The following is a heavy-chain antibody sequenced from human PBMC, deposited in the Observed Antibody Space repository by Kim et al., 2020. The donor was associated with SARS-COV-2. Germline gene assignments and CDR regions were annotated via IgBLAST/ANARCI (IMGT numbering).Heavy chain of an antibody. CDR3: TLQWPSPFPLGAFDI. CDR2: ISYDGSNK. J-gene: IGHJ3*02. D-gene: IGHD6-19*01. Sequence: GGSLRLSCAASGFTFSSYAMHWVRQAPGKGLEWVAVISYDGSNKYYADSVKGRFTISRDNSMNTLYLQMNSLRAEDTAVYYCTLQWPSPFPLGAFDIWGQGTMVTVSS. CDR1: GFTFSSYA. V-gene: IGHV3-30-3*01.